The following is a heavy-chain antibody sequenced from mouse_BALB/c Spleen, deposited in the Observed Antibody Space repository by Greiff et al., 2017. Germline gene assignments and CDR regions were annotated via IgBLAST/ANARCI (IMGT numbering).Heavy chain of an antibody. D-gene: IGHD1-1*01. CDR2: IDPENGDT. CDR3: AKTYGSTHYYAMDY. CDR1: GFNIKDYY. J-gene: IGHJ4*01. Sequence: VQLQQSGAELVRSGASVKLSCTASGFNIKDYYMHWVKQRPEQGLEWIGWIDPENGDTEYAPKFQGKATMTADTSSNTAYLQLSSLTSEDSAVYFCAKTYGSTHYYAMDYWGQGTSVTVSS. V-gene: IGHV14-4*02.